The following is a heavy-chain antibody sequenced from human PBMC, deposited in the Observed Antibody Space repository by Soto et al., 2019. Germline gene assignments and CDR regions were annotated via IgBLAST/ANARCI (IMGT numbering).Heavy chain of an antibody. Sequence: PGGSLSLSCAASGFAVSSNYMSWVRQAPGKGLEWVSVIYSGGSTFYADSVKGRFTISRDNSKNMVYLQMNRMRAEDTAVYYCAREWPHLDCWGQGTLVTVSS. CDR3: AREWPHLDC. J-gene: IGHJ4*02. V-gene: IGHV3-53*01. CDR2: IYSGGST. CDR1: GFAVSSNY.